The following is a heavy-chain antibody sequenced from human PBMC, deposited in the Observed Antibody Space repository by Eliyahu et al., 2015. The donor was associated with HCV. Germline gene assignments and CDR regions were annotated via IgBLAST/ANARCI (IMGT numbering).Heavy chain of an antibody. CDR1: XFXFSXXX. CDR3: ARDRNILTGYTYNYYYAMDV. D-gene: IGHD3-9*01. V-gene: IGHV3-11*01. J-gene: IGHJ6*02. CDR2: ISSRGSTI. Sequence: QVQLVESGGGLVKPGGSLXLXCAASXFXFSXXXMTWXRQXPGKGLEWVSYISSRGSTIYYADSVKGRFTISRDNAKNSLSLQMNSLRAEDTAVYYCARDRNILTGYTYNYYYAMDVWGPGTTVTVSS.